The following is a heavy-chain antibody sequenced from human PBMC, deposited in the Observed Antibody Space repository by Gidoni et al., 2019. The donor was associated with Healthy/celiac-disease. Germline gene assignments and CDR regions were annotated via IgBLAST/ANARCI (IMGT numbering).Heavy chain of an antibody. CDR2: INHSVST. CDR3: ARGTVLRYFDWLSSYYYYGMDV. V-gene: IGHV4-34*01. Sequence: QVQLQQWGAGLLKPSETLSLTCAVYGGSFSGYYWSWIRQPPGKGLEWIGEINHSVSTNYNPSLKSRVTISVDTSKNQFSLKLSSVTAADTAVYYCARGTVLRYFDWLSSYYYYGMDVWGQGTTVTVSS. D-gene: IGHD3-9*01. J-gene: IGHJ6*02. CDR1: GGSFSGYY.